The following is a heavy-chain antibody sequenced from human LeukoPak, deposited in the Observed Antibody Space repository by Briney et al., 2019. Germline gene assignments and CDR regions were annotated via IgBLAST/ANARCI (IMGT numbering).Heavy chain of an antibody. V-gene: IGHV6-1*01. D-gene: IGHD6-19*01. CDR1: GDSVSSDSAA. Sequence: SQTLSLTCAISGDSVSSDSAAWNWIRQSPSRGLEWLGRTYYRSKWYNDYAVSVKSRITINPDTSKNQFSLQLSSVTPEDTAVYYCAGGYSSGGKWFDPWGQGTLVTVSS. CDR2: TYYRSKWYN. CDR3: AGGYSSGGKWFDP. J-gene: IGHJ5*02.